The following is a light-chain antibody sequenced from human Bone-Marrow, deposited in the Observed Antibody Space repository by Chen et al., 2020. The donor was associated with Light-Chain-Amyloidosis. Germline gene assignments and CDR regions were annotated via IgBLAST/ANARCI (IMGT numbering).Light chain of an antibody. J-gene: IGLJ3*02. CDR3: QVWERGSDRPV. Sequence: SYVLTQPSSVSVAPGQTATIACGGNNIGSTSVHWYQQTPGQAPLLAVYDDSDRPSGIPERLSGSNSGNTATLTISRVEAGDGADYYCQVWERGSDRPVFGGGTKLTVL. V-gene: IGLV3-21*02. CDR2: DDS. CDR1: NIGSTS.